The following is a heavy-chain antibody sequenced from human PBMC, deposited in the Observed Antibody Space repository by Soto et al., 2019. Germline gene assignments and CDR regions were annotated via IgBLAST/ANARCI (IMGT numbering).Heavy chain of an antibody. V-gene: IGHV3-66*01. CDR3: TKRWWGGESYGMDV. CDR1: GFTVSSNF. D-gene: IGHD3-16*01. J-gene: IGHJ6*02. Sequence: EVQVVESGGGLVQPGGSLRLSCAASGFTVSSNFISWVRQGPGKGLEWVSVIYSGGSTYYADSVKGRFTISRDNSKNAVYLEMNSLRAEDTAVYYCTKRWWGGESYGMDVWGQGTTVTVSS. CDR2: IYSGGST.